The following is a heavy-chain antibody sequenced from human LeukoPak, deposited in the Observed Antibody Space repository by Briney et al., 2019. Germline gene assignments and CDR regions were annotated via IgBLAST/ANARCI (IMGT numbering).Heavy chain of an antibody. J-gene: IGHJ1*01. CDR3: ARDMTTATTCYLQH. D-gene: IGHD4-17*01. V-gene: IGHV3-21*06. Sequence: PGGSLRLSCARSGFTFSDYSMNWVRQAPGKGLEWVSSISSRSTYRYYADSVKGRFTISRDNAKNSLCLQMNSLRAEDTAVYYCARDMTTATTCYLQHWGQGTLVTVSS. CDR1: GFTFSDYS. CDR2: ISSRSTYR.